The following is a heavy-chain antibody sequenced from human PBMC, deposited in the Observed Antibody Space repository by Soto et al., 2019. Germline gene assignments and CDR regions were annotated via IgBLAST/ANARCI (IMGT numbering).Heavy chain of an antibody. J-gene: IGHJ4*02. Sequence: SETLSLTCTVSGGSISSYYWSWIRQPPGKGLEWIGYIYYSGSTNYNPSLKSRVTISVDTSKNQFSLKLGSVTAADTAVYYCARDRRNYYDSSEPIFDYWGQGTLVTVSS. CDR2: IYYSGST. CDR1: GGSISSYY. V-gene: IGHV4-59*01. CDR3: ARDRRNYYDSSEPIFDY. D-gene: IGHD3-22*01.